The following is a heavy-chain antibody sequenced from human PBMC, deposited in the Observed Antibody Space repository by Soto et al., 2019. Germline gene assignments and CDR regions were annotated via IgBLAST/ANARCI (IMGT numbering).Heavy chain of an antibody. CDR3: VRAVTTINSYGMDV. V-gene: IGHV3-74*01. Sequence: HPGGSLRLSCAASGFTFSSYWMHWVRQAPGKGLVWVSHIDSDGSPTGYVDSVKGRFTISRDNAKSTLFLQMNSLRAEDTAVYYCVRAVTTINSYGMDVWGQGTTVTVSS. J-gene: IGHJ6*02. CDR1: GFTFSSYW. D-gene: IGHD4-17*01. CDR2: IDSDGSPT.